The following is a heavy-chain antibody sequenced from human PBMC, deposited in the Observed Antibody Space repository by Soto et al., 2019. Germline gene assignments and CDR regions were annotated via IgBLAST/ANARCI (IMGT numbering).Heavy chain of an antibody. CDR2: ISGSGDGT. CDR3: GKTFWTGYLEY. J-gene: IGHJ4*02. V-gene: IGHV3-23*01. CDR1: GVSFSSYA. D-gene: IGHD3-3*01. Sequence: PAGSLSLSCAASGVSFSSYAMCWVRQAPGKGLEWVSVISGSGDGTYYADSVKGRFPVSRDNSKITLHLQMDSMRPEDTAIYYCGKTFWTGYLEYWGQGILVTVSS.